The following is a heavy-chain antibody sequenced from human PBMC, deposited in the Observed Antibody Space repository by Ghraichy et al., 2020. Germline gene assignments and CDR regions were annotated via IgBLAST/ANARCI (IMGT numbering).Heavy chain of an antibody. CDR1: GGTFSSSS. CDR2: IIPSYHTT. J-gene: IGHJ4*02. Sequence: SVKFSCKGSGGTFSSSSINWVRQAPGQGLEWMGGIIPSYHTTNYAEKFQGRLTITADDSTTTTYMELRSLRSEDTATYYCAKIYGDHDRASGPFDDWGQGTLVTVSS. D-gene: IGHD4-17*01. CDR3: AKIYGDHDRASGPFDD. V-gene: IGHV1-69*13.